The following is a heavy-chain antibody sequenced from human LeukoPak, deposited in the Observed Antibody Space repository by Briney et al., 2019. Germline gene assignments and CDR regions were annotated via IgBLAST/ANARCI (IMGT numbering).Heavy chain of an antibody. CDR1: GFTFSNYA. Sequence: GGSLRLSCAASGFTFSNYAMSWVRQAPGKGLEWVSAISGSGGTPYYADSVKGRFSISRDNSRDTLSLQMNSLRAEDAAVYYCAKDGATYFYYYYMDVWGKGTTVTVSS. CDR2: ISGSGGTP. D-gene: IGHD1-26*01. CDR3: AKDGATYFYYYYMDV. V-gene: IGHV3-23*01. J-gene: IGHJ6*03.